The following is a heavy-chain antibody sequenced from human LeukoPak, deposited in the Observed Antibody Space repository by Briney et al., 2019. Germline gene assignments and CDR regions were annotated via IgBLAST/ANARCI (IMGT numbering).Heavy chain of an antibody. D-gene: IGHD3-22*01. CDR3: ARGGEYDSSGYFPNFDY. Sequence: SETLSLTCAVYGGSFSGCYWSWIRQPPGKGLEWIGEINHSGSTNYNPSLKSRVTISVDTSKNQFSLKLSSVTAADTAVYYCARGGEYDSSGYFPNFDYWGQGTLVIVAS. V-gene: IGHV4-34*01. J-gene: IGHJ4*02. CDR2: INHSGST. CDR1: GGSFSGCY.